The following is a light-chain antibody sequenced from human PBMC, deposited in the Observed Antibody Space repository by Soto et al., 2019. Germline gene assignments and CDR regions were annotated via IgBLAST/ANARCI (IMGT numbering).Light chain of an antibody. Sequence: QSALTQPPSASGSPGQSVTISCTGTSSDVGAYNYVSWYQQHPGKAPKLMIYEVTKRPSGVPDRFSGSKSGNTASLTVSGLQTEDEADYYCISYAGSINLIFGGGTKLTVL. CDR2: EVT. V-gene: IGLV2-8*01. CDR3: ISYAGSINLI. CDR1: SSDVGAYNY. J-gene: IGLJ2*01.